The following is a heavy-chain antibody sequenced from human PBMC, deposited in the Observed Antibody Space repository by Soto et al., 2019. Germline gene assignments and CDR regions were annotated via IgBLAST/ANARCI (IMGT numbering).Heavy chain of an antibody. CDR2: INSDGSTT. CDR1: GFTFSNSW. CDR3: ARDRSYTTHX. V-gene: IGHV3-74*01. Sequence: GGSLRLSCAASGFTFSNSWMHWVRQAPGKGLVWVSYINSDGSTTTYAYSVKGRFTISRDNAKNTVYLQITSLTAEDTAVYYCARDRSYTTHXWGQGTLFTVSX. J-gene: IGHJ4*02. D-gene: IGHD1-26*01.